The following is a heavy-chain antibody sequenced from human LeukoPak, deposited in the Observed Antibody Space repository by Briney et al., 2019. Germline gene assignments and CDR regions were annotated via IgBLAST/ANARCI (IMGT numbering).Heavy chain of an antibody. CDR3: ARNFGGLGY. CDR1: GGSITSSSHY. J-gene: IGHJ4*02. Sequence: SETLSLTCIVSGGSITSSSHYWGWIRQPPGKGLEWIGNIYYSGSTYYNPSLKSRVTISVDTSKNQFSLKLSSVTAADTAVYYCARNFGGLGYWGQGTLVTVSS. D-gene: IGHD3-16*01. CDR2: IYYSGST. V-gene: IGHV4-39*07.